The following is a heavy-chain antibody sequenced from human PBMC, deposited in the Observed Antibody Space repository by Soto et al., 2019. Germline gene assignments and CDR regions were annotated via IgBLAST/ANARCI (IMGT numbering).Heavy chain of an antibody. Sequence: GGSLRLSCAASGFTFSSFGMHWVRQAPGKWLDGVSVVSSDGSYIYYADSVKGLFTISRDKHNSALYLQMNRLRAEDTAVYYCATDRGSGCTAWLDPGGQGALLTVSS. CDR1: GFTFSSFG. J-gene: IGHJ5*02. D-gene: IGHD1-26*01. CDR2: VSSDGSYI. V-gene: IGHV3-30*03. CDR3: ATDRGSGCTAWLDP.